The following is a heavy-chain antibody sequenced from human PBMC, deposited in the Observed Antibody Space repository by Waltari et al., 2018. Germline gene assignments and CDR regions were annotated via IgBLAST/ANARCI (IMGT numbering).Heavy chain of an antibody. CDR2: ISSSGSTI. CDR3: ARIYDSSGYYFDY. D-gene: IGHD3-22*01. V-gene: IGHV3-48*03. CDR1: GFTFSSYE. Sequence: EVQLVESGGGLVQPGGSLRLSCAASGFTFSSYEMNWVRQAPGKGLEWVSYISSSGSTIYDADSGKGRFTISRDNAKNSLYLQMNSLRAEDTAVYYCARIYDSSGYYFDYWGQGTLVTVSS. J-gene: IGHJ4*02.